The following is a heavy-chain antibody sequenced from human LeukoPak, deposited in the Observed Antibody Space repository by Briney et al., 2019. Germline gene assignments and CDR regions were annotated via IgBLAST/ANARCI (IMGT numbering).Heavy chain of an antibody. CDR3: AREGDYGGYFDY. Sequence: ASVKVSCKASGYSFTSYYMHWVRQAPGQGLEWMGIINPSGGSTSFAQKFQGRVTMTTDTSTSTAYMELRSLRSDDTAVYYCAREGDYGGYFDYWGQGTLVTVSS. CDR2: INPSGGST. CDR1: GYSFTSYY. V-gene: IGHV1-46*01. J-gene: IGHJ4*02. D-gene: IGHD4-17*01.